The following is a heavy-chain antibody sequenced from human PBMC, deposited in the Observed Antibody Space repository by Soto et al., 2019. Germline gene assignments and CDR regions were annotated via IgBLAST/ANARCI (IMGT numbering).Heavy chain of an antibody. J-gene: IGHJ4*02. V-gene: IGHV3-48*03. D-gene: IGHD5-18*01. CDR3: ARENSVQAWLHHFDH. CDR2: ISDDGASI. Sequence: LRLSCEASGFSFSSFAMNWVRQAPGRGLEWVSYISDDGASIYYADSLKGRFTISRDNAKDSLSLQMDNLRAEDTAVYYCARENSVQAWLHHFDHWGLGTLVTVSS. CDR1: GFSFSSFA.